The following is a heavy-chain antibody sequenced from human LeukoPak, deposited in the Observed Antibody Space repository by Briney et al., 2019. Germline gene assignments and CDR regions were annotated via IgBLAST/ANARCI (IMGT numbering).Heavy chain of an antibody. CDR1: GYTFTSHG. CDR3: ARDDYIFDAFDI. J-gene: IGHJ3*02. CDR2: IGPYNGNT. Sequence: ASVKVSCKASGYTFTSHGISWVRQAPGQGLEWMGWIGPYNGNTNYAPKFQGRVTMVTDTSTSTAYMELRSLKSDDTAVYYCARDDYIFDAFDIWGQGTMVSVSS. D-gene: IGHD3-9*01. V-gene: IGHV1-18*01.